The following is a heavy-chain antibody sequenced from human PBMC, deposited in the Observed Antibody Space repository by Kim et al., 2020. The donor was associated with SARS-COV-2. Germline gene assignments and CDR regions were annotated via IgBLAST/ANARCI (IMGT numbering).Heavy chain of an antibody. Sequence: SETLSLTYTVSGGSISSYYWSWIRQPPGKGLEWIGYIYYSGSTNYNPSLKSRVTISVDTSKNQFSLKLSSVTAADTAVYYCARLSPIYYYDSSGQLDYWGQGTLVTVSS. D-gene: IGHD3-22*01. J-gene: IGHJ4*02. CDR1: GGSISSYY. V-gene: IGHV4-59*08. CDR2: IYYSGST. CDR3: ARLSPIYYYDSSGQLDY.